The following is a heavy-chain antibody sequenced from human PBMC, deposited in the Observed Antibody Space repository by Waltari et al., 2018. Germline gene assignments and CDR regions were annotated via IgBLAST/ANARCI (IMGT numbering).Heavy chain of an antibody. V-gene: IGHV1-18*01. CDR2: ISAYNGNT. D-gene: IGHD4-17*01. Sequence: QVQLVQSGAEVKKPGASVKVSCKASGYTFTSYGISWVRQAPGQGLEWMGWISAYNGNTNYAQKLQGRVTMTTDTSTSTAYMELRSLRSDDTAVYYCAREVDGDFPYYCYGMDVWGQGTTVTVSS. J-gene: IGHJ6*02. CDR3: AREVDGDFPYYCYGMDV. CDR1: GYTFTSYG.